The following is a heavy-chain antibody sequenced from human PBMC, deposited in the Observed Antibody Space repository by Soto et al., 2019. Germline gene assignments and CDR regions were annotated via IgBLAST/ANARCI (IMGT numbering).Heavy chain of an antibody. V-gene: IGHV4-30-4*01. CDR3: ARGPSGDKVDY. Sequence: QVQLQESGPGLVKPSQTLSLTCTVSGGSINNVNYCWSWIRQSPDKGLEWIGHIHDGGTTYNNPSLTSRVTISVDTSNNRFSLKLSSVSAADTAVYYCARGPSGDKVDYWGQGTLVTVSS. CDR2: IHDGGTT. CDR1: GGSINNVNYC. D-gene: IGHD7-27*01. J-gene: IGHJ4*02.